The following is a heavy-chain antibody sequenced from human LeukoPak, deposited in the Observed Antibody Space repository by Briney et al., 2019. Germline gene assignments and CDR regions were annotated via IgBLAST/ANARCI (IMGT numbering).Heavy chain of an antibody. Sequence: SVKVSCKASGGTFSSYTISWVRQAPGQGLEWMGRIIPILGIANYAQKFQGRVTITADKSTSTAYMELSSLRSEDTAVYYCAREGLVLRAALDIWGQGTMVTVSS. J-gene: IGHJ3*02. CDR3: AREGLVLRAALDI. CDR2: IIPILGIA. D-gene: IGHD2-8*01. CDR1: GGTFSSYT. V-gene: IGHV1-69*04.